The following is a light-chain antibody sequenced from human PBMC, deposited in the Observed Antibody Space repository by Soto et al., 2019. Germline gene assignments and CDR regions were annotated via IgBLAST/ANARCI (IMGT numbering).Light chain of an antibody. CDR3: QQYGSSPGT. CDR2: TTF. J-gene: IGKJ1*01. CDR1: ESVRDGY. V-gene: IGKV3-20*01. Sequence: EIVLTQSPVTLSLSPGEMATLSCRASESVRDGYLAWYQQKPGQAPSLLIYTTFSRATGIPERFSGSGSGTDFALTITSVEPEDIAVYFCQQYGSSPGTFGQGTKVEI.